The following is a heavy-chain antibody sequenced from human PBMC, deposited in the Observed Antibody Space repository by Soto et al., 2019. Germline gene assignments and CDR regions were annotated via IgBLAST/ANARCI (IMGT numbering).Heavy chain of an antibody. J-gene: IGHJ5*02. CDR2: VSRAGTYT. V-gene: IGHV3-23*01. D-gene: IGHD3-16*01. CDR3: VKYTVTEDLGES. Sequence: EVQLLESGGDVVRPGGSLRLSCAASGFTFSSYAMGWVRQAPGKGLEWVAGVSRAGTYTFYADSVSGRFSISRDNSRDTVDMYMNALRGDDTAVYFCVKYTVTEDLGESWGQGTLVSVSS. CDR1: GFTFSSYA.